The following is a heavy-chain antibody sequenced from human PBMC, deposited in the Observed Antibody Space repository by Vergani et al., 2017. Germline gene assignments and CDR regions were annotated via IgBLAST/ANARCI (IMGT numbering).Heavy chain of an antibody. Sequence: QVQLVQSGAEVKKPGASVTVSCKASGYTFNSDDINWVRQATGKGLEWMGWMNPISGNTGYAQNLQGRLTITRDTSVNTAYMELSSLTSEDMAVYYCVRARRTCTYDHCPRYYYDLWGQGTMVTVSS. J-gene: IGHJ4*02. CDR1: GYTFNSDD. CDR2: MNPISGNT. V-gene: IGHV1-8*03. D-gene: IGHD2-8*01. CDR3: VRARRTCTYDHCPRYYYDL.